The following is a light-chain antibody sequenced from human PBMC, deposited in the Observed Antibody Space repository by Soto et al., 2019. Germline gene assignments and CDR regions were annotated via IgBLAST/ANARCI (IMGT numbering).Light chain of an antibody. CDR2: DVS. CDR3: SSYTSFKTLV. V-gene: IGLV2-14*03. J-gene: IGLJ1*01. Sequence: QSVLTQPASVSGSPGQSITISCTGTSSDVGGYNYVSWYQHHPGKAPKLIIYDVSNRPSGVSIRFSGSKSDNTASLTISGLQPEDEADYYCSSYTSFKTLVFGTGTKVTVL. CDR1: SSDVGGYNY.